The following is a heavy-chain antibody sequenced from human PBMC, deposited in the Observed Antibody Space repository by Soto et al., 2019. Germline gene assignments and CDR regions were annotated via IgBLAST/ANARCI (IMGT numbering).Heavy chain of an antibody. CDR2: MNPGSGDT. Sequence: ASVKVSCKASGYIFTNNDVSWVRQATGQGLEWMGWMNPGSGDTGYAQKFQGRVTMTRDISIDTAYMELSSLRSDDTAIYYCARMATFGSLNWFDPWGQGTLVTVSS. CDR3: ARMATFGSLNWFDP. D-gene: IGHD3-16*01. CDR1: GYIFTNND. V-gene: IGHV1-8*01. J-gene: IGHJ5*02.